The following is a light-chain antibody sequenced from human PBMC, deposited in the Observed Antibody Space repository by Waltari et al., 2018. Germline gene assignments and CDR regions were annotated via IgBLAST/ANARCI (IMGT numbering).Light chain of an antibody. Sequence: ETVLTQSPGTLSLSPGERATLSCRASQSVTSNYLAWYQQKPGQAPRLLIYGASSRATGTPDRFSGSGSGTEFTLTISRLEPEDFAVYYCQQYDNSPRYTFGQGTKLEIK. CDR2: GAS. J-gene: IGKJ2*01. V-gene: IGKV3-20*01. CDR1: QSVTSNY. CDR3: QQYDNSPRYT.